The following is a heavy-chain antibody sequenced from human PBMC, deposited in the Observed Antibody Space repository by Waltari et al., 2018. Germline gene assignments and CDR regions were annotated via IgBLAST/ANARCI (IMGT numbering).Heavy chain of an antibody. CDR2: IGSGGET. CDR3: AKDLYWWTAADY. CDR1: GFVFSTNA. V-gene: IGHV3-23*01. Sequence: EVQLLESGGGLIQPGGSLRLSCAASGFVFSTNAMSWVRQSPGKGLEWVSGIGSGGETHYTDSVKGPFTISRDNSKSSLYLQMNSLRAEDTAVYYCAKDLYWWTAADYWGQGILVTVSS. D-gene: IGHD6-13*01. J-gene: IGHJ4*02.